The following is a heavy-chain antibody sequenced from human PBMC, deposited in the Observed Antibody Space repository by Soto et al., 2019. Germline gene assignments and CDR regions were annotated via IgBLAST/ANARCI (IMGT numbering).Heavy chain of an antibody. J-gene: IGHJ6*01. CDR2: ISGSGTGT. CDR3: AKERTGSNHYYGMDV. CDR1: GFTFSSSA. V-gene: IGHV3-23*04. Sequence: EVQLVESGGGLVQPGGSLRLSCEGSGFTFSSSALSWVRLRPGRGLEWVAWISGSGTGTNSADSVKGRFTITRDNSKTTVYLQISSLTVEDTAVYYCAKERTGSNHYYGMDVW. D-gene: IGHD1-26*01.